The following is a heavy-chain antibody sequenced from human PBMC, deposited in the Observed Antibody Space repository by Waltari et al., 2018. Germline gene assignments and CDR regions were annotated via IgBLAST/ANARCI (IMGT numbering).Heavy chain of an antibody. CDR2: LIPIFGKA. V-gene: IGHV1-69*05. CDR1: GGTFSSYA. Sequence: QVQLVQSGAEVKKPGSSVKVSCKASGGTFSSYAISWVRQAPGQGLEWRGGLIPIFGKANYAQKFQGRVTITTDESTSTAYMELSSLRSEDTAVYYCARGADMGYYYYGMDVWGQGTTVTVSS. CDR3: ARGADMGYYYYGMDV. D-gene: IGHD3-9*01. J-gene: IGHJ6*02.